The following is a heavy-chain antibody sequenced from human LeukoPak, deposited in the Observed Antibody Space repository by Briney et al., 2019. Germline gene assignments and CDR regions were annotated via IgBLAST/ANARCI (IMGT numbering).Heavy chain of an antibody. CDR2: ISGSGGST. CDR1: GFTFSSYA. D-gene: IGHD3-22*01. CDR3: AKPSPGSSGYYSYYFDY. Sequence: GGSLRLPCAASGFTFSSYAMSWVRQAPGKGLEWVSAISGSGGSTYYADSVKGRFTISRDNSKNTLYLQMNSLRAEDTAVYYCAKPSPGSSGYYSYYFDYWGQGTLVTVSS. V-gene: IGHV3-23*01. J-gene: IGHJ4*02.